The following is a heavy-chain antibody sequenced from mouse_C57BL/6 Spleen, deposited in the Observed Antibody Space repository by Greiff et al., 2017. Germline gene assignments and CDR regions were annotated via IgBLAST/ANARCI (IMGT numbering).Heavy chain of an antibody. CDR3: ASGSNYVDY. D-gene: IGHD1-1*02. Sequence: VQLQQSGAELVKPGASVKMSCKASGYTFTTYPIQWMKQNPGQGLEWIGIFHPYNDGTNYNEKFKGKATLTVEKSSSTVYLELSRLTSEDSAVYYCASGSNYVDYWGQGTTLTVSS. CDR1: GYTFTTYP. J-gene: IGHJ2*01. V-gene: IGHV1-47*01. CDR2: FHPYNDGT.